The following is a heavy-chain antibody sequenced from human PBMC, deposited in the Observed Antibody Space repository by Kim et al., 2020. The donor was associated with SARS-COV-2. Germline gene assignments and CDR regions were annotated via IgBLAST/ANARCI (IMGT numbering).Heavy chain of an antibody. CDR3: ARDPKQTDSSWYYYNILGLWPS. D-gene: IGHD6-13*01. V-gene: IGHV4-39*07. CDR1: GGSISSSSYY. J-gene: IGHJ4*02. Sequence: SETLSLTCTVSGGSISSSSYYWGWIRQPPGKGLEWIGSIYYSGSTYYNPSLKSRVTISVDTSKNQFSLKLSSVTAADTAVYYCARDPKQTDSSWYYYNILGLWPSWGQGTLVTVSS. CDR2: IYYSGST.